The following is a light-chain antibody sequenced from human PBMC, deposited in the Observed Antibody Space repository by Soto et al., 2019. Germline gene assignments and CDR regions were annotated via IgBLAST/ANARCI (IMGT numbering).Light chain of an antibody. CDR2: LGS. CDR1: QSLLHSNGYNY. Sequence: DIVMTQSPLSLPVTPGEPASMSCRSSQSLLHSNGYNYLDWYLQKPGQSPQLLIYLGSNRASGVPDRFSGSESGTDFTLKISRVEAEDVGVYYCMQALQTPRTFGQGTKVEIK. CDR3: MQALQTPRT. V-gene: IGKV2-28*01. J-gene: IGKJ1*01.